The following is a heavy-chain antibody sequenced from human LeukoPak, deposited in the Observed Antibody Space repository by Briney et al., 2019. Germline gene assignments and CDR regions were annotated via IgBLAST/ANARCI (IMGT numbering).Heavy chain of an antibody. CDR1: GFTFSNTW. CDR2: IHSDGIST. V-gene: IGHV3-74*03. D-gene: IGHD6-13*01. Sequence: GGSLRLSCAASGFTFSNTWMHWVRQAPGKGLVWVSRIHSDGISTTYADSVKGRFTISRDNAKNTLYLQMNSLRAEDTAVYYCAKDVYSSSWYYFDYWGQGTLVTVSS. J-gene: IGHJ4*02. CDR3: AKDVYSSSWYYFDY.